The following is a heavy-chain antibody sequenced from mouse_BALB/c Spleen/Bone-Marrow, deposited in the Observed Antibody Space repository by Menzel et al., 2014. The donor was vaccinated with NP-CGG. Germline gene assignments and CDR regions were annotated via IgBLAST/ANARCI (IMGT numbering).Heavy chain of an antibody. CDR3: ARKGAMITHYYAMDY. CDR1: GLTFSSFG. CDR2: ISNGSSTI. V-gene: IGHV5-17*02. Sequence: EVKLMESGGGLVQPGGSRKLSCAASGLTFSSFGMHWVRQAPEKGLEWVAYISNGSSTIYYADTVKGRFTISRDNPKNTLFLQMTSLRSEDTAMYYCARKGAMITHYYAMDYWGQGTSVTVSS. D-gene: IGHD2-4*01. J-gene: IGHJ4*01.